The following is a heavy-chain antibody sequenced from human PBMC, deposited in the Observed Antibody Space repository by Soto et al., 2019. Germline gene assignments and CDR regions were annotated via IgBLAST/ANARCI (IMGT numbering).Heavy chain of an antibody. CDR3: ASGRGYDILTGYYPYFDY. CDR1: GFTFDDYA. J-gene: IGHJ4*02. V-gene: IGHV3-9*01. CDR2: ISWNSGSI. Sequence: EVQLVESGGGLAQPGRSLRLSCAASGFTFDDYAMHWVRQAPGKGLEWVSGISWNSGSIGYAASVKGRFTISRDNAKKSLYLQMNSLRAEDTALYYCASGRGYDILTGYYPYFDYWGQGTLVTVSS. D-gene: IGHD3-9*01.